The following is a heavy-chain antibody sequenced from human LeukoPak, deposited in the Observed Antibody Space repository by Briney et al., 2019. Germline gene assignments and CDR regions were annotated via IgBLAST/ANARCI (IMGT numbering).Heavy chain of an antibody. CDR1: GFTFSSYW. CDR3: ARVRSDFWIPSRYYYMDV. V-gene: IGHV3-7*01. D-gene: IGHD3-3*01. J-gene: IGHJ6*03. CDR2: IKQDGSEK. Sequence: PGGSLRLSCAASGFTFSSYWMSWVRQAPGKGLEWVANIKQDGSEKYYVDSVKGRFTISRDNAKNSLYLQMNSLRAEDTAVYYCARVRSDFWIPSRYYYMDVWGKGTTVTVSS.